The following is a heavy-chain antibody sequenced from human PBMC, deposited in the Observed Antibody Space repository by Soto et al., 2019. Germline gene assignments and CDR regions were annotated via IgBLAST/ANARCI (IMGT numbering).Heavy chain of an antibody. Sequence: GGSLRLSCAASGFTFSSYAMSWVRQAPGKGLEWVSAISGSGGSTYYADSVKGRFTISRDNSKNTLYLQMNSLRAEDTAVYYCAKGHGDYYYYYMDVWGKGTMVTVSS. CDR2: ISGSGGST. D-gene: IGHD4-17*01. CDR3: AKGHGDYYYYYMDV. V-gene: IGHV3-23*01. J-gene: IGHJ6*03. CDR1: GFTFSSYA.